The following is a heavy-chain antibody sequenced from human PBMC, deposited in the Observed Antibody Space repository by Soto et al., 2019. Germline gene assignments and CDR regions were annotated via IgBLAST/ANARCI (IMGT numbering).Heavy chain of an antibody. CDR2: IYYSGST. Sequence: SETLSLTCTVSGGSISSGDYYWSWIRQPPGKGLEWIGYIYYSGSTYYNPSLKSRVTISVDTSKNQFSLKLSSVTAAGTAVYYCARGYYDSSGYFLDYWGQGTLVTVSS. D-gene: IGHD3-22*01. CDR1: GGSISSGDYY. V-gene: IGHV4-30-4*01. J-gene: IGHJ4*02. CDR3: ARGYYDSSGYFLDY.